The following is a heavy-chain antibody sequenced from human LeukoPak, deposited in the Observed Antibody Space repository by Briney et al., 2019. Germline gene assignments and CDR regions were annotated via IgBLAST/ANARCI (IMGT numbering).Heavy chain of an antibody. V-gene: IGHV1-69*05. CDR2: IIPIFGTT. CDR3: ARGDSGYDYGFDN. D-gene: IGHD5-12*01. J-gene: IGHJ4*02. CDR1: GGTFSSHA. Sequence: SVKVSCKASGGTFSSHAISWVRQAPGQGLEWVGGIIPIFGTTSYAQKFQGRVTITTDESTSTGYMELRSLRSDDTAVYYCARGDSGYDYGFDNWGQGTQVTVSS.